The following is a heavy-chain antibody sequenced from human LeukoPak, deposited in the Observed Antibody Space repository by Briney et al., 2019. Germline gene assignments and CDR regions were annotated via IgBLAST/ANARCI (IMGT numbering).Heavy chain of an antibody. D-gene: IGHD2-15*01. J-gene: IGHJ4*02. Sequence: GGSLRLSCAASGFIFNSYGIHWVRQAPGKGLEWVAVIWYAESSTYYTDSVKGRFTISRDNSKNTLYLQMNRLRAEDTAVYYCARGLYLGSSFDYWGQGTLVTVSS. V-gene: IGHV3-33*01. CDR1: GFIFNSYG. CDR2: IWYAESST. CDR3: ARGLYLGSSFDY.